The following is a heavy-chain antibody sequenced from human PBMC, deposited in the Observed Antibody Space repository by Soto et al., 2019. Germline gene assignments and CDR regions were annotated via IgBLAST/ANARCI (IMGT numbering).Heavy chain of an antibody. CDR2: ISGSGDST. CDR3: AKEGSSGWSFDY. V-gene: IGHV3-23*01. Sequence: EVQLLESGGGLVQPGGSLRLSCAASGFTFSTYAMNWVRQAPGKGLEWVSGISGSGDSTYYADSVKGRFTVSRDNSKNTLYLQMNSVRGEDTAVFYCAKEGSSGWSFDYWGQGTLVTVSP. J-gene: IGHJ4*02. CDR1: GFTFSTYA. D-gene: IGHD6-19*01.